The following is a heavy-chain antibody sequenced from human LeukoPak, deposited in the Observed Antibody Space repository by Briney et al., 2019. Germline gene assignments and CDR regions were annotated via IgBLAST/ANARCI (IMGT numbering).Heavy chain of an antibody. J-gene: IGHJ4*02. D-gene: IGHD3-10*01. Sequence: PGGSLRLSCAASGFTVSSNYMSWVRQAPGKGLEWVSAIYSGGSTYYADSVKGRFTISRDNSKNTLYLQMNSLRVEDTAIYYCAKDLGYYGSGTSFDYWGQGTLVTVSS. CDR3: AKDLGYYGSGTSFDY. CDR1: GFTVSSNY. V-gene: IGHV3-53*01. CDR2: IYSGGST.